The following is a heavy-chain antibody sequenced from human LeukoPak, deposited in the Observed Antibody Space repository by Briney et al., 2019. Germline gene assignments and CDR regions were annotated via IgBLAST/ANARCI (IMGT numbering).Heavy chain of an antibody. CDR3: ARDLYGEGMDV. CDR2: INPNSGGT. D-gene: IGHD4-17*01. CDR1: GYTFTSYD. Sequence: ASVKVSCKASGYTFTSYDINWVRQAPGQGLEWMGWINPNSGGTNYAQKFQGRVTMTRDTSISTAYMELSRLRSDDTAVYYCARDLYGEGMDVWGQGTTVTVSS. V-gene: IGHV1-2*02. J-gene: IGHJ6*02.